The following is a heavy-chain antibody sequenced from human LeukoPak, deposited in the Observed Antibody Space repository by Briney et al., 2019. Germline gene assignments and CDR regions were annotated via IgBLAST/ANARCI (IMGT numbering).Heavy chain of an antibody. J-gene: IGHJ6*02. CDR2: IIPILGIA. Sequence: SVKVSCKASGGTCSSYAISWVRQAPGQGLEWMGRIIPILGIANYAQKFQGRVTITADKSTSTAYMELSSLRSEDTAVYYCARVDGGDGYNYAYYYGMDVWGQGTTVTVSS. D-gene: IGHD5-24*01. CDR3: ARVDGGDGYNYAYYYGMDV. CDR1: GGTCSSYA. V-gene: IGHV1-69*04.